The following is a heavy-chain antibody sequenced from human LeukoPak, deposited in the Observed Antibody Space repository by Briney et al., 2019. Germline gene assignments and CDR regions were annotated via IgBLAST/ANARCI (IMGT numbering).Heavy chain of an antibody. V-gene: IGHV3-23*01. CDR3: AREARYYDSSGYYYPDY. D-gene: IGHD3-22*01. CDR2: ISGSGDRT. J-gene: IGHJ4*02. CDR1: GFRFNSYG. Sequence: GGSLRLSCAPSGFRFNSYGMSWVRQAPGKGLEWVSGISGSGDRTYYADSVKGRFTISRDNSKNTLYLQMNSLRAEDTAVYYCAREARYYDSSGYYYPDYWGQGTLVTVSS.